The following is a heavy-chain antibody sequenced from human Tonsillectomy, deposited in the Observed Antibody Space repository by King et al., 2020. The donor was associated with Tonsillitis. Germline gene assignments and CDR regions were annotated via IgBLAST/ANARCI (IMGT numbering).Heavy chain of an antibody. CDR2: INHSGST. D-gene: IGHD2-2*01. J-gene: IGHJ4*02. V-gene: IGHV4-34*01. Sequence: VQLQQWGAGLLKPSETLSLTCAVYGGSFSGYYWSWIRQPPGKGLEWIGEINHSGSTNYDPSLKSRVTISVDTSKNQFSLKLSSVTAADTAVYYCARGEDAPADIVVVPAAGGLDSYGYHFDYWGQGTLVTVSS. CDR1: GGSFSGYY. CDR3: ARGEDAPADIVVVPAAGGLDSYGYHFDY.